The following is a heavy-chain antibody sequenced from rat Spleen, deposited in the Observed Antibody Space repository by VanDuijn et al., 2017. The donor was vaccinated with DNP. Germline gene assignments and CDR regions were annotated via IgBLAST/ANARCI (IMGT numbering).Heavy chain of an antibody. CDR3: ARGNYPGINTFDY. Sequence: EVQLVESGGGLVQPGNSLKLSCAASGFTFSNYYMAWVRQAPKKGLEWVATISTSGSRTYYPDSVKGRFTISRDDAKNTLSLQMNSLRSEDTATYYCARGNYPGINTFDYWGQGVMVTVSS. V-gene: IGHV5S23*01. J-gene: IGHJ2*01. CDR1: GFTFSNYY. D-gene: IGHD1-4*01. CDR2: ISTSGSRT.